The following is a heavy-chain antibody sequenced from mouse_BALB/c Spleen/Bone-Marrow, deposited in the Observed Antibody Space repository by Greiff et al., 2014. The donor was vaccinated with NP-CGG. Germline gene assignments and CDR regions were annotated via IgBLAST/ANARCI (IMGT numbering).Heavy chain of an antibody. Sequence: EVKLVESGGGLVQPGGSRKLSCAASGFTFSSFGMHWVRQAPEKGLEWVAYISSGSSTIYYGDTVMGRFTISRDNPKNTLFLQMTSLRSEDTATYYCVRSSSSSGYFDYWGQGTTLTVSS. CDR2: ISSGSSTI. CDR3: VRSSSSSGYFDY. J-gene: IGHJ2*01. CDR1: GFTFSSFG. D-gene: IGHD1-1*01. V-gene: IGHV5-17*02.